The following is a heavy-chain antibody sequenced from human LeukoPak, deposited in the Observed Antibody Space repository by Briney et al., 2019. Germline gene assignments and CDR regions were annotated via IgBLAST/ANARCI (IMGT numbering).Heavy chain of an antibody. J-gene: IGHJ6*02. CDR3: AKDIRHHTHYDFWSGYYSPEANYYGMDV. Sequence: GGSLRLSCTASGFSFGEYAMTWVRQAPGKGLEWVRFIRAKAYGGTTEYAASVKGRFTISRDDSNSIAYLQMNSLKTEDTAVYYCAKDIRHHTHYDFWSGYYSPEANYYGMDVWGQGTTVTVSS. D-gene: IGHD3-3*01. CDR2: IRAKAYGGTT. CDR1: GFSFGEYA. V-gene: IGHV3-49*04.